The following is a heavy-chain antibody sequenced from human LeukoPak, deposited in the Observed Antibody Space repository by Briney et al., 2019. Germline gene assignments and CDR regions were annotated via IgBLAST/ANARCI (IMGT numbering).Heavy chain of an antibody. V-gene: IGHV3-11*04. CDR1: GFTFSDYY. CDR2: ISSSGSTI. CDR3: ARPRSTYYDFWSGQIHDAFDI. Sequence: GGSLRLSCAASGFTFSDYYMSWIRQAPGKGLEWVSYISSSGSTIYYADSVKGRFTISRDNAKNSLYLQMSSLRAEDTAVYYCARPRSTYYDFWSGQIHDAFDIWGQGTMVTVSS. D-gene: IGHD3-3*01. J-gene: IGHJ3*02.